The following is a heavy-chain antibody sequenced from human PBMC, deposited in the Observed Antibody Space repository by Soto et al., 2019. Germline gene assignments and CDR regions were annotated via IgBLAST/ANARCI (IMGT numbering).Heavy chain of an antibody. Sequence: SETLSLTCTVSGGSISRGGYYWSWIRQHPGKGLEWIGYIYYSGSTYYNPSLKSRVTISVDTSKNQFSLKLSSVTAADTAVYYCARGGYYDSAQLDYWGQGTLVTVS. J-gene: IGHJ4*02. V-gene: IGHV4-31*03. CDR3: ARGGYYDSAQLDY. CDR2: IYYSGST. D-gene: IGHD3-22*01. CDR1: GGSISRGGYY.